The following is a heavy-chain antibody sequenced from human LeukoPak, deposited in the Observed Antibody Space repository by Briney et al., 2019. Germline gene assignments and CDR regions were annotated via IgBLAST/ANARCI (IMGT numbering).Heavy chain of an antibody. CDR2: INWNGGST. CDR3: ARGSRGSYYGAFDI. D-gene: IGHD1-26*01. V-gene: IGHV3-20*04. J-gene: IGHJ3*02. CDR1: GFTFDDYG. Sequence: GGSLRLPCAASGFTFDDYGMSWVRQAPGKGLEWVSGINWNGGSTGYADYVKGRFTISRDNAKNSLDLQMNSLRAEDTALYYCARGSRGSYYGAFDIWGQGTMVTVSS.